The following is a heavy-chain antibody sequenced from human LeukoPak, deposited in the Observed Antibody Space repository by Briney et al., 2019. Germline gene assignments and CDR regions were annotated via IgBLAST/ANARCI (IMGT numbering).Heavy chain of an antibody. D-gene: IGHD2-2*01. V-gene: IGHV3-23*01. CDR2: ISGSGGST. CDR3: ARSGTVVVPAASFDY. J-gene: IGHJ4*02. Sequence: GGSLRLSCAVSGITLSNYGMSWVRQAPGKGLEWVAGISGSGGSTNYADSVKGRFTVSRDNRKNTLYLQMNSLRAEDTAVYYCARSGTVVVPAASFDYWGQGTLVTVSS. CDR1: GITLSNYG.